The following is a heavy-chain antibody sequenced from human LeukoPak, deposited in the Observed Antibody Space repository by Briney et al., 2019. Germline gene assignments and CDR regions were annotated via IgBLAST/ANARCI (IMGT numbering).Heavy chain of an antibody. V-gene: IGHV4-31*03. D-gene: IGHD2-15*01. CDR1: GGSISSGGYY. CDR3: ARADIVVVVAAGGFFDY. J-gene: IGHJ4*02. CDR2: IYYSGST. Sequence: SETLSLTCTVSGGSISSGGYYWSWIRQHPGKGLEWIGYIYYSGSTYYNPSLKSRVTISVDTSKNQFSLKLSAVTAADTAVYYCARADIVVVVAAGGFFDYWGQGTLVTVSS.